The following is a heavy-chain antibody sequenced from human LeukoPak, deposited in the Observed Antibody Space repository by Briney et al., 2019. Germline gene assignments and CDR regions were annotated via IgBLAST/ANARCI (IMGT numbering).Heavy chain of an antibody. CDR3: AKDPYGTRYFDY. CDR1: GFTFSSHA. V-gene: IGHV3-23*01. J-gene: IGHJ4*02. Sequence: GGSLRLSCAASGFTFSSHAMSWVRQAPGKGLEWVSSPSGSGYNTYYADSVKGRFTISRDNSKSTVYLQMNSLRAEDTAVYYCAKDPYGTRYFDYWGQGTLVTVSS. CDR2: PSGSGYNT. D-gene: IGHD2-2*01.